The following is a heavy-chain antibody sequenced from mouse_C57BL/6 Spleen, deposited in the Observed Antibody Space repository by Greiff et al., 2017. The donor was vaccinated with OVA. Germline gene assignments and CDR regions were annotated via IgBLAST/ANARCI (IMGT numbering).Heavy chain of an antibody. CDR3: ARNRDYGSSYWYFDV. CDR2: IYPGSGST. Sequence: VKLQQPGAELVKPGASVKMSCKASGYTFTSYWITWVKQRPGQGLEWIGDIYPGSGSTNYNEKFKSKATLTVDTSSSTAYMQLSSLTSEDSAVYYCARNRDYGSSYWYFDVWGTGTTVTVSS. D-gene: IGHD1-1*01. J-gene: IGHJ1*03. CDR1: GYTFTSYW. V-gene: IGHV1-55*01.